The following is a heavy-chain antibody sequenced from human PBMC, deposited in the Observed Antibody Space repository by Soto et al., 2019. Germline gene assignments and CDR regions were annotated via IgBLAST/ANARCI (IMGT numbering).Heavy chain of an antibody. CDR1: RHSISTYY. J-gene: IGHJ4*02. CDR2: IYYSGST. D-gene: IGHD2-2*02. V-gene: IGHV4-59*01. CDR3: AKCAGETTTSCYRGIDY. Sequence: SETLSLTCTVSRHSISTYYWRWIRQPPGQGLAWIGYIYYSGSTNYNPSLKSRVTISVDTSKNQFSLKLSSVTAADTAVYYCAKCAGETTTSCYRGIDYWGRGTLVTISS.